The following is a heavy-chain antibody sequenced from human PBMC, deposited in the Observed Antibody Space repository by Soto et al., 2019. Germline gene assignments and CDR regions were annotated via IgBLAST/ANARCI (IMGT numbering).Heavy chain of an antibody. CDR1: GFTFSSYG. D-gene: IGHD2-2*01. Sequence: WGSLRLSCTASGFTFSSYGMHWVRQAPGKGLEWVEVISYDGSTKYYADSVKGRFTISRDNSKNTLYLHMNSLTADDTAVFYCARDRGIVIVPSGMTGMDXWGQGTTFTVS. J-gene: IGHJ6*02. CDR3: ARDRGIVIVPSGMTGMDX. CDR2: ISYDGSTK. V-gene: IGHV3-30*03.